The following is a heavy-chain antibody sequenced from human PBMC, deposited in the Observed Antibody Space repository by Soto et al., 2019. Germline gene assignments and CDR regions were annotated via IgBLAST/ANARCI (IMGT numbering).Heavy chain of an antibody. J-gene: IGHJ4*02. CDR1: GYTFTSYG. CDR2: ISAYNGNT. V-gene: IGHV1-18*01. D-gene: IGHD6-13*01. Sequence: GASVKVSCKASGYTFTSYGISWVRQAPGQGLEWMGWISAYNGNTNYAQKLQGRVTMTTDTSTSTAYMELRSLRSDDTAVYFCARDERAAAGSGVDYWGQGTLVTVSS. CDR3: ARDERAAAGSGVDY.